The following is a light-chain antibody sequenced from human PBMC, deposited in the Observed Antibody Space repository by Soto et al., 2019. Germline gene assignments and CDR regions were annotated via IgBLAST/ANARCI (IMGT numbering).Light chain of an antibody. J-gene: IGKJ1*01. CDR1: QSIASW. V-gene: IGKV1-5*01. Sequence: DIQMTQSPSTLSASVEDRVTITCRASQSIASWLAWYQQKPGKAPELLIYDASSLKSGVPSRFSGSGSGTEFTLTISDLQPGDFATYFCQQYNTYVFGQGTKVDIK. CDR2: DAS. CDR3: QQYNTYV.